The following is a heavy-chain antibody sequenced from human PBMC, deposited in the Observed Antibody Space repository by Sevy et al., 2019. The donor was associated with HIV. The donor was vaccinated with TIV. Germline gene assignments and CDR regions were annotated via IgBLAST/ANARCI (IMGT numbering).Heavy chain of an antibody. CDR1: GYTFTSYD. CDR3: ARGCGSVGIQLWFYYYYGMDV. V-gene: IGHV1-8*01. J-gene: IGHJ6*02. D-gene: IGHD5-18*01. Sequence: ASVKVSCKASGYTFTSYDINWVRQATGQGLEWMGWMNPNSGNTGYAQKFQGRVTMTRNTSISTAYMELSSLRSEDTAVYYCARGCGSVGIQLWFYYYYGMDVWGQGTTVTVSS. CDR2: MNPNSGNT.